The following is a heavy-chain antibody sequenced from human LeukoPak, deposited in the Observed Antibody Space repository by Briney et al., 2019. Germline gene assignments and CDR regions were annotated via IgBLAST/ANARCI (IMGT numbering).Heavy chain of an antibody. CDR2: IYYSGST. V-gene: IGHV4-39*07. J-gene: IGHJ4*02. Sequence: PSETLSLTCTVSGGSISSSSYYWGWIRQPPGKGLEWIGSIYYSGSTYYNPSLKSRVTISVDTSKNQFSLKLSSVTAADTAVYYCARLRGDYYDILTGTFDYWGQGTLVTVSS. CDR3: ARLRGDYYDILTGTFDY. CDR1: GGSISSSSYY. D-gene: IGHD3-9*01.